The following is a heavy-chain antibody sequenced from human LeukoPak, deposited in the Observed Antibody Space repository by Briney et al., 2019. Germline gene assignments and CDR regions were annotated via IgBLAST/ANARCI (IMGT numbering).Heavy chain of an antibody. CDR2: IYSGGST. V-gene: IGHV3-53*01. Sequence: GGSLRLSCAASGFTVSSNYMSWVRQAPGKGLEWVSVIYSGGSTYYADSVKGRFTISRDNSKNTLYLQMNSLRAEDTAVYYCARDAPRYYYDSSGYYREYFQHWGQGTLVTVSS. D-gene: IGHD3-22*01. CDR3: ARDAPRYYYDSSGYYREYFQH. J-gene: IGHJ1*01. CDR1: GFTVSSNY.